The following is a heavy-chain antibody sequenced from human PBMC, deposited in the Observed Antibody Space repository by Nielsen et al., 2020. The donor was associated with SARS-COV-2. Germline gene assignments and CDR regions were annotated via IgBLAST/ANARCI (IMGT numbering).Heavy chain of an antibody. J-gene: IGHJ4*02. CDR3: TTDPRVTVFGVVIISGDY. Sequence: GESLKISCAASGFTFSSYAMSWVRQAPGKGLEWVSAISGSGSSTYYADSVKGRFTISRDNSKNTLYLQMNSLKTEDTAVYYCTTDPRVTVFGVVIISGDYWGQGTLVTVSS. CDR2: ISGSGSST. D-gene: IGHD3-3*01. CDR1: GFTFSSYA. V-gene: IGHV3-23*01.